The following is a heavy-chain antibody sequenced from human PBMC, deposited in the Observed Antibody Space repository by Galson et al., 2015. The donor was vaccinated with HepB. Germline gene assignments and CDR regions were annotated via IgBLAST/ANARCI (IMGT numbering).Heavy chain of an antibody. V-gene: IGHV3-33*01. CDR2: IWYDGSNK. J-gene: IGHJ4*02. CDR3: ARDWYQLPGYYFDY. D-gene: IGHD2-2*01. CDR1: GFTFSSYG. Sequence: SLRLSCAASGFTFSSYGMHWVRQAPGKGLEWVAVIWYDGSNKYYADSVKGRFTISRDNSKNTLYLQMNSLRAEDTAVYYCARDWYQLPGYYFDYWGQGTLVTVSS.